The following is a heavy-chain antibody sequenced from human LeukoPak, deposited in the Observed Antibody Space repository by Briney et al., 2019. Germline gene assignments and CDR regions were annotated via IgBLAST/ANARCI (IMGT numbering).Heavy chain of an antibody. CDR3: ASLDTAAIRTGGY. CDR2: ISGSGGST. V-gene: IGHV3-23*01. J-gene: IGHJ4*02. Sequence: GGSLRLSCAASGFTFSSYAMSWVRQAPGKGLEWVSAISGSGGSTYYADSVKGRFTISRDSARNSLYLQMSSLKADDTAVYYCASLDTAAIRTGGYWGQGTLVTVSP. CDR1: GFTFSSYA. D-gene: IGHD5-18*01.